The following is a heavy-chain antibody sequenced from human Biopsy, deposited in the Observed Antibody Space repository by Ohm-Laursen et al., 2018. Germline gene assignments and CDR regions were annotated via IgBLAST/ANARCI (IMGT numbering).Heavy chain of an antibody. J-gene: IGHJ5*02. CDR2: TYYRSQWHS. CDR1: GDSVSSNRAA. Sequence: QTLSLTCAISGDSVSSNRAAWNWIRQSPSRGLEWLGRTYYRSQWHSDYAVLVRSRITIKSDTSRNQFSLQLNSVTPDDTAVYFCARETPTGIPFNWFDPWGQGTLVTVSS. D-gene: IGHD1-1*01. V-gene: IGHV6-1*01. CDR3: ARETPTGIPFNWFDP.